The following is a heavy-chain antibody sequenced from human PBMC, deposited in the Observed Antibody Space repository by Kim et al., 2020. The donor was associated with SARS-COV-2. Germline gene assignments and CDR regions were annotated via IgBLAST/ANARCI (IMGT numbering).Heavy chain of an antibody. CDR2: IYPGDSDT. CDR3: ARLAGLLWFGVHWFDP. Sequence: GESLKISCKGSGYSFTSYWIGWVRQMPGKGLEWMGIIYPGDSDTRYSPSFQGQVTISADKSISTAYLQWSSLKASDTAMYYCARLAGLLWFGVHWFDPWGQGTLVTVSS. V-gene: IGHV5-51*01. J-gene: IGHJ5*02. D-gene: IGHD3-10*01. CDR1: GYSFTSYW.